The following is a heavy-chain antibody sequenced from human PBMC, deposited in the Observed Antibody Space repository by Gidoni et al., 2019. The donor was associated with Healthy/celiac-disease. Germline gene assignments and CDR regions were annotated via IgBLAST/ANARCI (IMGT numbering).Heavy chain of an antibody. V-gene: IGHV4-34*01. Sequence: QVQLQQWGAGLLKPSETLSLTCAVYGGSFSGYYWSWIRQPPGKGLEWIGEINHSGSTNYNPSLKSRVTISVDMSKNQFSLKLSSVTAADTAVYYCASWKAARPRGYYYYYGMDVWGQGTTVTVSS. D-gene: IGHD6-6*01. CDR1: GGSFSGYY. J-gene: IGHJ6*02. CDR2: INHSGST. CDR3: ASWKAARPRGYYYYYGMDV.